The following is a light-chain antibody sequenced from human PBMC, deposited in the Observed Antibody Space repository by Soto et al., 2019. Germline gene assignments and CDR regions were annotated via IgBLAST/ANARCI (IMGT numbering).Light chain of an antibody. Sequence: QSALTQPASVSGSPGQSITISCTGTISDIGDSNYVSWYQQHPGKAPKLVIYDVSNRPSGVSNRFSGSKSANTASLTISGLQAEDEADYYCSSFRSSSTSYVFGTGTKVTVL. CDR1: ISDIGDSNY. CDR3: SSFRSSSTSYV. V-gene: IGLV2-14*03. CDR2: DVS. J-gene: IGLJ1*01.